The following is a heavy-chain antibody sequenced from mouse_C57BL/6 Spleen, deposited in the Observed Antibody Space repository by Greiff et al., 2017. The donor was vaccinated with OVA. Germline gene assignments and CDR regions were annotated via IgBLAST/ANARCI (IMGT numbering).Heavy chain of an antibody. V-gene: IGHV3-6*01. D-gene: IGHD3-2*02. J-gene: IGHJ4*01. CDR1: GYSITSGYY. Sequence: EVKLQESGPGLVKPSQSLSLTCSVTGYSITSGYYWNWIRQFPGNKLEWMGYISYDGSNNYNPSLKNRISITRDTSKNQFFLKLNSVTTEDTATYYCARDQGENYAMDYWGQGTSVTVSS. CDR3: ARDQGENYAMDY. CDR2: ISYDGSN.